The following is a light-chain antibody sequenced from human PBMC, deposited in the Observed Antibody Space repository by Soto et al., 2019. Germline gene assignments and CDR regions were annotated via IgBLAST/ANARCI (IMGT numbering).Light chain of an antibody. Sequence: QPVLAQPASVSGSPGQSITISCAGSSNDVGAYDHVSWYQQHPGKAPKLMIYDVTDRPSGVSIRFSGSKSGNTASLTISGLQAEDEADYYCISYSSSRTLPYVFGSGTKVTVL. CDR3: ISYSSSRTLPYV. CDR2: DVT. CDR1: SNDVGAYDH. J-gene: IGLJ1*01. V-gene: IGLV2-14*01.